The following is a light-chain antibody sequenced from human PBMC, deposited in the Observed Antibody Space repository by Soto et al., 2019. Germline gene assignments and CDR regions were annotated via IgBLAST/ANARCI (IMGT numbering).Light chain of an antibody. CDR3: CSYARSNVV. Sequence: QSALTQPASVSGSPGQSITISCTGTGSDVGGYDYVSWYQHHPGKAPKVMIYEVTNRPSGVSDRFSGSKSGNTASLTISGLQAEDEADYYCCSYARSNVVLGGGTKLTVL. CDR1: GSDVGGYDY. V-gene: IGLV2-14*01. J-gene: IGLJ2*01. CDR2: EVT.